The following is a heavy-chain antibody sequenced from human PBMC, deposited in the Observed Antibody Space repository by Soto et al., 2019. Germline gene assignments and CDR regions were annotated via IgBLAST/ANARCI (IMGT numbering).Heavy chain of an antibody. D-gene: IGHD2-2*01. J-gene: IGHJ3*01. CDR2: IKSKTDGGTA. CDR1: GFTFSNAW. V-gene: IGHV3-15*01. Sequence: EVQLVESGGGLVKPGGSLRLSCAASGFTFSNAWMSWVRQAPGKGLEWVGRIKSKTDGGTADYAAPVKGRFTITRDDAKTTLYLQMNRLKTGDPAVYYCTTGDIVVVPAAQPTEYSSSSLGAFDLWGQGTMVTVSS. CDR3: TTGDIVVVPAAQPTEYSSSSLGAFDL.